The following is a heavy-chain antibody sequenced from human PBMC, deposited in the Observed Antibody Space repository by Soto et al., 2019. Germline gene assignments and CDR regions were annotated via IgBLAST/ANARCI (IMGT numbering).Heavy chain of an antibody. CDR3: ARAITGTYDAFDI. CDR2: IIPIFGTA. D-gene: IGHD1-20*01. Sequence: SVKVSCKASVGTFSSYAISWVRQAPGQGLEWMGGIIPIFGTANYAQKFQGRVTITADESTSTAYMELSSLRSEDTAVYYCARAITGTYDAFDIWGQGTMVTVSS. V-gene: IGHV1-69*13. J-gene: IGHJ3*02. CDR1: VGTFSSYA.